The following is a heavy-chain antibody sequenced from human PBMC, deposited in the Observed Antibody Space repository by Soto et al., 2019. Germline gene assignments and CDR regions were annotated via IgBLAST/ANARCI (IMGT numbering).Heavy chain of an antibody. CDR2: ISSSSSYI. Sequence: EVQLVESGGGLVKPGGSLRLSCAASGFTFSSYSMNWVRQAPGKGLEWVSSISSSSSYIYYADSVKGRFTISRDNAKNSLYLQMNSLRAEDTAVYYCARDAGGYDKRADYWGQGTLVTVSS. CDR1: GFTFSSYS. J-gene: IGHJ4*02. CDR3: ARDAGGYDKRADY. D-gene: IGHD5-12*01. V-gene: IGHV3-21*01.